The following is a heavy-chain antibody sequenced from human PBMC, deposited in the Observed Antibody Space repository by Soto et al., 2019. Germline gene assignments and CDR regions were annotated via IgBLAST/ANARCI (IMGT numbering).Heavy chain of an antibody. D-gene: IGHD3-10*01. J-gene: IGHJ1*01. CDR2: IKQDGSEI. V-gene: IGHV3-7*05. CDR1: GFTGFAFSAYW. CDR3: ATWFGQLGAF. Sequence: EVQLVESGGGLAQPGGSLRLSCVGSGFTGFAFSAYWIAWVRQAPGKGLEWVANIKQDGSEIHYVDSVKGRFTISRENAKNSLYLQMNSLRAEDTAVYYCATWFGQLGAFWGQGTLVTVSS.